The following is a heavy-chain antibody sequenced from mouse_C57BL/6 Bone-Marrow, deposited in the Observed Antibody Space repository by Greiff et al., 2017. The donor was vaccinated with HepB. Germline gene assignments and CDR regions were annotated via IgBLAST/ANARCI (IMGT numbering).Heavy chain of an antibody. D-gene: IGHD4-1*01. CDR1: GYTFTSYW. CDR2: IYPGSGST. J-gene: IGHJ1*03. Sequence: QVQLQQPGAELVKPGASVKMSCKASGYTFTSYWITWVKQRPGQGLEWIGDIYPGSGSTNYNGKFKGKATLTADKSSSTAYMQLSSLTSEDSAVYFCARKDWDAGEWYFDVWGTGTTVTVSS. CDR3: ARKDWDAGEWYFDV. V-gene: IGHV1-55*01.